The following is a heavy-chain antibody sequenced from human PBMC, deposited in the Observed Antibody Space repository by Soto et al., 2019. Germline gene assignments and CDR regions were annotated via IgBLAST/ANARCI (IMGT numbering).Heavy chain of an antibody. J-gene: IGHJ5*02. CDR2: IYYSGST. Sequence: SETLSLTCTVSGGSISSGDYYWSWIRQPPGKGLEWIGYIYYSGSTYYNPSLKSRVTISVDTSKNQFSLKLSSVTAADTAVYYCARESIAVAGLNWFDPWGQGTLVTVSS. CDR1: GGSISSGDYY. D-gene: IGHD6-19*01. V-gene: IGHV4-30-4*01. CDR3: ARESIAVAGLNWFDP.